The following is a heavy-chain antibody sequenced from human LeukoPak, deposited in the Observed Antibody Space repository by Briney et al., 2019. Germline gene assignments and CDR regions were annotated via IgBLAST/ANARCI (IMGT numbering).Heavy chain of an antibody. Sequence: SSVKVSCKASGGTFSSYAISWVRQAPGQGLEWMGIINPSGGSTSYAQKFQGRVTMTRDTSTSTVYMELSSLRSEDTAVYYCARDAASSSWYQGGWFDPWGQGTLVTVSS. CDR3: ARDAASSSWYQGGWFDP. CDR1: GGTFSSYA. V-gene: IGHV1-46*01. J-gene: IGHJ5*02. CDR2: INPSGGST. D-gene: IGHD6-13*01.